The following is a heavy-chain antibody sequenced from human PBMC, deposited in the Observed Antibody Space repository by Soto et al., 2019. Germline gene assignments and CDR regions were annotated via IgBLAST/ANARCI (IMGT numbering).Heavy chain of an antibody. CDR1: GYTFTGYY. V-gene: IGHV1-2*04. CDR2: INPNSGGT. CDR3: ARGSDLAAPYYFDY. J-gene: IGHJ4*02. Sequence: ASVKVSCKASGYTFTGYYMHWVRQAPGQGLEWMGWINPNSGGTNYAQKFQGWVTMTRDTSISTAYMELSRLRSDDTAVYYCARGSDLAAPYYFDYWGQGTLVTVSS.